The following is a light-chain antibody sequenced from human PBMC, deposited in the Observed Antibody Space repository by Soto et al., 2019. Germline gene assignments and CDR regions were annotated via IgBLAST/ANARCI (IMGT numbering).Light chain of an antibody. CDR2: KIS. V-gene: IGKV2-30*01. CDR1: QNLVDSDGNTY. CDR3: MQGTHWPWT. Sequence: DVVMTQSPLSLPVTLGQPASISCRSSQNLVDSDGNTYLNGFHQRPGQSPRRLFYKISNRDSGVPDRFSGSGSGTDFTLKISRVEAEDVGVYYCMQGTHWPWTFGQGTKVEIK. J-gene: IGKJ1*01.